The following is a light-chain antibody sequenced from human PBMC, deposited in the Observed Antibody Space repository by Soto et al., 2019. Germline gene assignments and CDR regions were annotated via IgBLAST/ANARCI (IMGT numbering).Light chain of an antibody. CDR2: KAS. V-gene: IGKV1-5*03. Sequence: DIQMTQSPSTLSASVGDRVTITCRASQSISTWLAWYQQKPGKAPKLLIYKASGLESGVPSRFSGSGSGTDFTLTISRLEPEDFAVYYCQQYGDSPLTFGGGTKVDIK. CDR1: QSISTW. J-gene: IGKJ4*01. CDR3: QQYGDSPLT.